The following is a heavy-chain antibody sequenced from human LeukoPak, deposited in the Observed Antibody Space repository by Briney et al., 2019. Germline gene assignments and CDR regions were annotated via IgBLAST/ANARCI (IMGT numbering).Heavy chain of an antibody. Sequence: PSETPSLTCTVSGGSISSYYWSWIRQPPGKGLEWIGYIYTSGSTNYNPSLKSRVTISVDTSKNQFSLKLSSVTAADTAVYYCARGVYYDFWSGYPDPRNWFDPWGQGTLVTVSS. CDR1: GGSISSYY. CDR3: ARGVYYDFWSGYPDPRNWFDP. J-gene: IGHJ5*02. D-gene: IGHD3-3*01. CDR2: IYTSGST. V-gene: IGHV4-4*09.